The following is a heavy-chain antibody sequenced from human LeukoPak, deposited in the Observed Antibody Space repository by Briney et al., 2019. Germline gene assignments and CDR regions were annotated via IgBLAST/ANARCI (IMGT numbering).Heavy chain of an antibody. CDR1: GFTFSSYS. J-gene: IGHJ4*02. D-gene: IGHD2-2*02. CDR3: ASFIVPAAI. V-gene: IGHV3-21*01. CDR2: INSSSSYI. Sequence: GGSLRLSCSASGFTFSSYSMNWVRQAPGKELEWASSINSSSSYIYHADSVKGRFTNSRDNAKNSLYVQMNSVRAEDTAVYYCASFIVPAAIWGQGTLVSVSS.